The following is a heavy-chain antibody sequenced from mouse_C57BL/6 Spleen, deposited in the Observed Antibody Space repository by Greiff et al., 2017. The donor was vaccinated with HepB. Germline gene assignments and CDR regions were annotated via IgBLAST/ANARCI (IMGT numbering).Heavy chain of an antibody. CDR2: IDPSDSET. D-gene: IGHD4-1*01. J-gene: IGHJ3*01. Sequence: VQLQQPRAELVRPGSSVKLSCKASGYTFTSYWMHWVKQRPIQGLEWIGNIDPSDSETHYNQKFKDKATLTVDKSSSTAYMQLSSLTSEDSAVYYCARALNGTWCAYWGQGTLFTVSP. V-gene: IGHV1-52*01. CDR3: ARALNGTWCAY. CDR1: GYTFTSYW.